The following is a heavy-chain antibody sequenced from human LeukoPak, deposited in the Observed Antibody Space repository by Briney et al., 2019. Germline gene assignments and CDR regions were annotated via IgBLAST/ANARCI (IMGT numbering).Heavy chain of an antibody. CDR2: ISYDGSKE. V-gene: IGHV3-30*18. J-gene: IGHJ4*02. CDR3: AKDQRHYYDSSGFLTPDY. CDR1: GFTFRNYG. Sequence: GGSLRLSCAASGFTFRNYGMHWVRQAPGKGLEWVAVISYDGSKEYYADSVKGRFTISRDNSENMLYLQMNSVRAEDTAVFYCAKDQRHYYDSSGFLTPDYWGQGTLVTVSS. D-gene: IGHD3-22*01.